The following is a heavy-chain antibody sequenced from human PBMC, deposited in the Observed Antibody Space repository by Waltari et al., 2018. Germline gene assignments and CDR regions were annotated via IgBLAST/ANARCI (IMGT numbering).Heavy chain of an antibody. Sequence: QVKLVQSGAAVKQPGAAVQVLCKVSGYTLTESPMHWGRQAPGKGLEWMGGYVPEDVETIYAQSFQGRVAMTEDSSTDTAYMELTSLTSEDTAVYYCATDHYRQSGYDSWGQGTLVPVSS. V-gene: IGHV1-24*01. CDR1: GYTLTESP. CDR2: YVPEDVET. CDR3: ATDHYRQSGYDS. J-gene: IGHJ5*02. D-gene: IGHD5-12*01.